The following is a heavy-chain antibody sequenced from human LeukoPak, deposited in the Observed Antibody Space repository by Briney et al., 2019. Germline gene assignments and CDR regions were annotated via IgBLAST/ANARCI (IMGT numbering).Heavy chain of an antibody. D-gene: IGHD6-13*01. Sequence: VSVKVSCKASGYTFTGYYMHWVRQAPGQGLEWMGWINPNSGGTNYAQKFQGRVTMTRDTSISTAYMELSRLRSDDTAVYYCARDRSSSWYDFDYWGQGTLVTVSS. CDR1: GYTFTGYY. J-gene: IGHJ4*02. CDR3: ARDRSSSWYDFDY. CDR2: INPNSGGT. V-gene: IGHV1-2*02.